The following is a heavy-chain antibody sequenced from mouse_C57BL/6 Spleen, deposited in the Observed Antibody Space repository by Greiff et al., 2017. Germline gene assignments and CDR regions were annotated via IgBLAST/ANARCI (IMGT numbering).Heavy chain of an antibody. Sequence: VQLMESGAELVKPGASVKLSCTASGFNIKDYYMHWVKQRTEQGLVWIGRIDPEDGETEYAPKFQGKATITADTSTNTAYLQLSSLTSEDTAVYYSARQLRGYFDYWGQGTTLTVSS. CDR2: IDPEDGET. V-gene: IGHV14-2*01. CDR1: GFNIKDYY. J-gene: IGHJ2*01. CDR3: ARQLRGYFDY. D-gene: IGHD1-1*01.